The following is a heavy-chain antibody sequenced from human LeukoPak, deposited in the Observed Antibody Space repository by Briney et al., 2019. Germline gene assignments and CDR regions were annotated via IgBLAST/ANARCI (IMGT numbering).Heavy chain of an antibody. V-gene: IGHV4-39*01. CDR3: ARYVVSGSGKFYFDY. CDR2: INYGGTT. Sequence: KPSETLSLTCTVSGGSISSSNYYWSWIRQPPGRELEWIASINYGGTTYYNPSLESRVTISVDTSKNQFSLRLSSVTAADTAVYLCARYVVSGSGKFYFDYWGQGSLVTVSS. D-gene: IGHD3-10*01. CDR1: GGSISSSNYY. J-gene: IGHJ4*02.